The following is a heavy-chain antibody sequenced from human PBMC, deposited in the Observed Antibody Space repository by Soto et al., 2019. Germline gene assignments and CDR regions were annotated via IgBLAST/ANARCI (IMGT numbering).Heavy chain of an antibody. CDR1: GGSFSGYY. V-gene: IGHV4-34*01. CDR2: INHRGST. CDR3: ARGGNYGYSI. J-gene: IGHJ4*02. Sequence: SETLSLTCAVYGGSFSGYYWSWIRQPPGKGLEWIGEINHRGSTNYNPSLKSRVTISVDTSKNQFSLKLSSVTAADTAVYYCARGGNYGYSIWGQGTLVTVSS. D-gene: IGHD5-18*01.